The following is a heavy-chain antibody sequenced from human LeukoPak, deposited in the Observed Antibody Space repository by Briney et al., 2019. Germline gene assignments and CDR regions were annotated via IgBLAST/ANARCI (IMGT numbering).Heavy chain of an antibody. Sequence: SETLSLTRAVSGGSISNFYWNWIRQPPGKGLEWIGYIYYGGSTSYNPSLKSRVTISVDTAKNQFSLKLNSVTAADTALYYCARGKDGEQYNTFDIWGQGTMVTVSS. D-gene: IGHD5-24*01. CDR3: ARGKDGEQYNTFDI. CDR1: GGSISNFY. V-gene: IGHV4-59*01. J-gene: IGHJ3*02. CDR2: IYYGGST.